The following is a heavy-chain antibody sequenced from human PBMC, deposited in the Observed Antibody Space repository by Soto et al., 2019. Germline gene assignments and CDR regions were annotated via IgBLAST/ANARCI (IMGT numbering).Heavy chain of an antibody. CDR1: GGTFSSYA. Sequence: QVQLVQSGAEVKKPGSSVKVSCKASGGTFSSYAISWVRQAPGQGLEWMGGIIPIFSTANYAQKFQGRVTLTADDSTSTAYMELSSLRSEDTDVYSCARGITGTVSYYYGMDVWGQGTTVTVSS. J-gene: IGHJ6*02. V-gene: IGHV1-69*12. D-gene: IGHD1-20*01. CDR3: ARGITGTVSYYYGMDV. CDR2: IIPIFSTA.